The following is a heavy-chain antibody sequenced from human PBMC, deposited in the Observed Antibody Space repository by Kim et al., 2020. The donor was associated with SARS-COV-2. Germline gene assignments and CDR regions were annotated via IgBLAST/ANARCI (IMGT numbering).Heavy chain of an antibody. CDR2: ISDRGRGNPK. CDR1: GFTFSAYE. D-gene: IGHD6-19*01. J-gene: IGHJ4*02. CDR3: ARDSGSAWSIDY. Sequence: GGSLRLSCAASGFTFSAYEMNWVRQAPGKGLEWVSYISDRGRGNPKSYADSVRGRFTISSDDAKNSLYLQMSSLRAEDTAVYYCARDSGSAWSIDYWGQGTLVTVSS. V-gene: IGHV3-48*03.